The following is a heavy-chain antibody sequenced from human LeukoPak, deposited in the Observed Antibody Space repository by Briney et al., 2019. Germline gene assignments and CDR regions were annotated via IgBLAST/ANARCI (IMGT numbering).Heavy chain of an antibody. CDR3: ARRSNTYGYVLSAPLDY. V-gene: IGHV4-34*01. J-gene: IGHJ4*02. D-gene: IGHD5-18*01. Sequence: SETLSLTCAVYGGSLRGYYWSWIRQAPGKGLGWIGEVNHSGGTNYNPSLKSRVTMSVDTSKNQFSLKLSSVTAADTAVYYCARRSNTYGYVLSAPLDYWGQGILATVSS. CDR2: VNHSGGT. CDR1: GGSLRGYY.